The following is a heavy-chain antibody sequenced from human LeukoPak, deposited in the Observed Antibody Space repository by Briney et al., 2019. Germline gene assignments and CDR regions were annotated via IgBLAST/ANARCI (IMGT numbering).Heavy chain of an antibody. V-gene: IGHV3-9*01. J-gene: IGHJ5*02. CDR1: GFTFDDYA. Sequence: GGSLRLSCAASGFTFDDYAMHWVRQVPGKGLEWVSGLCWKRGSTDYAGSVKARFTMSRDNTKNSLYLQMNSLTPDDTALYYCVRGNFGPAQWFDPWGQGTLVTVSS. D-gene: IGHD3/OR15-3a*01. CDR3: VRGNFGPAQWFDP. CDR2: LCWKRGST.